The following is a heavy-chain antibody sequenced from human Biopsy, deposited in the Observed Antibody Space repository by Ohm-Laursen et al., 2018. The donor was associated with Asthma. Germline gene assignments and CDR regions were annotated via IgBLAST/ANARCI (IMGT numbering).Heavy chain of an antibody. Sequence: PSQTLSLTCNVYGGSISSFYWSWIRLSPEKGLEWMGYVYWTGSTNYNPSLKSRVTMSVDTSKNRMFLELTSVTAADTAIYYCVRAVRNEQWLAPFDYWGQGKPVTVSS. CDR3: VRAVRNEQWLAPFDY. CDR1: GGSISSFY. D-gene: IGHD6-19*01. CDR2: VYWTGST. V-gene: IGHV4-59*01. J-gene: IGHJ4*02.